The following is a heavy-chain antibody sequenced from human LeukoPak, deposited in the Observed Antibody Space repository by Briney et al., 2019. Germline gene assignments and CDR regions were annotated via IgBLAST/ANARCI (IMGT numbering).Heavy chain of an antibody. D-gene: IGHD3-9*01. CDR1: GGTFNNFA. CDR2: TLPIFGTA. CDR3: ARASDYDILTGYLPY. Sequence: ASVKVSCKASGGTFNNFAFSWVRQAPGQGLEWMGGTLPIFGTANYAQKFQGRVTITAGESTSTAYMELNSLTSEDTAVYYCARASDYDILTGYLPYWGQGTLVTVSS. J-gene: IGHJ4*02. V-gene: IGHV1-69*01.